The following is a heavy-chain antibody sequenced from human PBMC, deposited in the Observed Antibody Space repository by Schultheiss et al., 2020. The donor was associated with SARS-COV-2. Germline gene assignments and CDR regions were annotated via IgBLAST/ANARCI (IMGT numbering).Heavy chain of an antibody. D-gene: IGHD4-23*01. CDR3: ARDSLATVVTLNWFDP. CDR2: IRSKANSYAT. V-gene: IGHV3-73*01. CDR1: GFNFRIFG. J-gene: IGHJ5*02. Sequence: GGSLRLSCAASGFNFRIFGMYWVRQAPGMGLEWVGRIRSKANSYATEYAASVKGRFTISRDDSKNTAYLQMNSLKTEDTAVYYCARDSLATVVTLNWFDPWGQGTLVTVSS.